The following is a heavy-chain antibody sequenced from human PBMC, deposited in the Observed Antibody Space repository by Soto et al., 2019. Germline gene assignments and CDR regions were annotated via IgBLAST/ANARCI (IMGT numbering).Heavy chain of an antibody. D-gene: IGHD3-3*01. Sequence: PGGSLRLSCAASGFTFSSYGMHWVRQAPGKGLEYVSAISSNGGSTYYANSVKGRFTISRDNSKNTLYLQMNSLRAEDTAVYYCARDKRDLRFLEWSYYFDYWGQGTLVTVSS. V-gene: IGHV3-64*01. CDR3: ARDKRDLRFLEWSYYFDY. CDR1: GFTFSSYG. J-gene: IGHJ4*02. CDR2: ISSNGGST.